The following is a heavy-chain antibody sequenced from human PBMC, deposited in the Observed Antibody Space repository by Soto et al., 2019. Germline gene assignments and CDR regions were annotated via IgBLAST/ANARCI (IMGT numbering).Heavy chain of an antibody. CDR3: AKDRGGSGSYYTTGGMDV. CDR2: ISGSGGST. V-gene: IGHV3-23*01. D-gene: IGHD3-10*01. Sequence: GGSLRLSCAASGFTFSSYVMSWVRQAPGKGLEWVSGISGSGGSTYYADSVKGRFTISRDNSKNTVYLQMNSLRAEDTAVYYCAKDRGGSGSYYTTGGMDVWGQGTTVTVSS. CDR1: GFTFSSYV. J-gene: IGHJ6*02.